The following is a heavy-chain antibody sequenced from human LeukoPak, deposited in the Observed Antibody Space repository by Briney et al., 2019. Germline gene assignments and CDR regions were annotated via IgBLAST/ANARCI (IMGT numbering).Heavy chain of an antibody. CDR1: GGSVSSYY. J-gene: IGHJ5*02. Sequence: SGTLSLTCTVSGGSVSSYYWSWIRQPLGKGLEWIGYIYHTGSTYYNPSLKSRVTISVDTSKNQFSLRLSSVTAADTAVYYCARLQYCSGTSCYWFDPWGQGTLVTVSS. CDR3: ARLQYCSGTSCYWFDP. D-gene: IGHD2-2*01. CDR2: IYHTGST. V-gene: IGHV4-59*02.